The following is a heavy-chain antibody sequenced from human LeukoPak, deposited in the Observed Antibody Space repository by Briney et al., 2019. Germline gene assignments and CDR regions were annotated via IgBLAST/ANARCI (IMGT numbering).Heavy chain of an antibody. CDR3: AKGSRGSRPYFFDF. D-gene: IGHD3-10*01. Sequence: GGSLRLSCAASGFTFNNYAMSWVRQAPGKGLERVSAITGSGDDTYHADSVKGRFTISRDNSKNTLYLQMNSLTAEDTAVYYCAKGSRGSRPYFFDFWGQEILVTVSS. CDR2: ITGSGDDT. CDR1: GFTFNNYA. J-gene: IGHJ4*02. V-gene: IGHV3-23*01.